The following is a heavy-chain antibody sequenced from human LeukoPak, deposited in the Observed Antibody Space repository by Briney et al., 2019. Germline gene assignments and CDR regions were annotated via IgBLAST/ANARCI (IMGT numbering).Heavy chain of an antibody. CDR2: INQDGFEK. V-gene: IGHV3-7*04. J-gene: IGHJ4*02. Sequence: PGGSLRLSCAASGFTFSYYWMCWGRQAPGGGLEWVANINQDGFEKYYVDSVNGRFSISRDNAKNSLYLQINSLRAEDTAVYYCARSEAIGTVDSWGQGTLVTVSS. CDR1: GFTFSYYW. D-gene: IGHD2/OR15-2a*01. CDR3: ARSEAIGTVDS.